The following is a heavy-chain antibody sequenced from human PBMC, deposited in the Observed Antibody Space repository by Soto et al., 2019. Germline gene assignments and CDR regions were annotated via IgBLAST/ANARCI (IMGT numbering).Heavy chain of an antibody. J-gene: IGHJ3*02. CDR3: AMIAVAGTEPHDI. CDR2: TYYRSKWYN. D-gene: IGHD6-19*01. V-gene: IGHV6-1*01. CDR1: GDSASSNSAA. Sequence: SQTLSLTCAISGDSASSNSAAWNWIRQSPSRGLEWLGRTYYRSKWYNDYAVSVKSRITINPDTSKNQFSLQLNSVTPEDTAVYYCAMIAVAGTEPHDIWGQGTMVTVSS.